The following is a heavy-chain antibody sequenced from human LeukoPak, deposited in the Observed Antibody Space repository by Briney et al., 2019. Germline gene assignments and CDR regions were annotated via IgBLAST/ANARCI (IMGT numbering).Heavy chain of an antibody. D-gene: IGHD6-6*01. CDR3: ARLKSTISSGWFDP. CDR2: INPNSGGT. V-gene: IGHV1-2*02. CDR1: GYTFTGYY. Sequence: ASVKVSCTASGYTFTGYYMHWVRQAPGQGLEWMGWINPNSGGTSYAQKFQGRVTMTRDTSISTVYMELSGLRSDDTAVYYCARLKSTISSGWFDPWGQGTLVTVSS. J-gene: IGHJ5*02.